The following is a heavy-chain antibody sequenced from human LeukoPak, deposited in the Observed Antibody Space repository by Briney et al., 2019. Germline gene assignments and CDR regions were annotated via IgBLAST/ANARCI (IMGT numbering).Heavy chain of an antibody. CDR2: ISAYNGNT. V-gene: IGHV1-18*01. CDR3: AREFPGLLPAAPRGYYFDY. J-gene: IGHJ4*02. Sequence: ASVKVSCKASGYTFTSYGITWVRQAPGQGLEWMGWISAYNGNTNYVQKLQGRVTVTTDTSTSTAYVELRSLRSDDTAVYYCAREFPGLLPAAPRGYYFDYWGQGTLVTVSS. CDR1: GYTFTSYG. D-gene: IGHD2-2*01.